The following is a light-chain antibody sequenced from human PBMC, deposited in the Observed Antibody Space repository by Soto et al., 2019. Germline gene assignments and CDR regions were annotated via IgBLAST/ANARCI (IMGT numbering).Light chain of an antibody. CDR1: QSVRND. Sequence: EIVLTQSPATLSLSPGERATLSCRASQSVRNDLVWYHQKPGQAPRVLIYSASNRATGIPARFSGSGSGTDFTLTIISLEPEDFAVYYCQQRTNWPPTFGGVTKVEMK. J-gene: IGKJ4*01. CDR2: SAS. CDR3: QQRTNWPPT. V-gene: IGKV3-11*01.